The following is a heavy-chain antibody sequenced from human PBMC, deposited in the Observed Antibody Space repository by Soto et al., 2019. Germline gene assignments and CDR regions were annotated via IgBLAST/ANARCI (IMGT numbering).Heavy chain of an antibody. J-gene: IGHJ6*02. CDR2: IYYSGST. CDR3: ASQAGFYYYYGMDV. D-gene: IGHD6-19*01. Sequence: ETLSLTCTVSGGSISSSSYYWGWIRQPPGKGLEWIGSIYYSGSTYYNPSLKSRVTISVDTSKNQFSLKLSSVTAADTAVYYCASQAGFYYYYGMDVWGQGTTVTVSS. CDR1: GGSISSSSYY. V-gene: IGHV4-39*01.